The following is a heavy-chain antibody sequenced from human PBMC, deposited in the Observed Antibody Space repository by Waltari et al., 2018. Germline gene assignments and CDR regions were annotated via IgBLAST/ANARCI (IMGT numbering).Heavy chain of an antibody. CDR3: ARGRGSPGY. CDR2: IKQDGSEK. CDR1: GFTFSSYG. V-gene: IGHV3-7*01. Sequence: EVQLVESGGGLVQPGGSLRLSCAASGFTFSSYGMSWVRQAPGKGLEGVANIKQDGSEKYYVDSVKGRFTISRDNAKNSLYLQMNSLRAEDTAVYYCARGRGSPGYWGQGTLVTVSS. J-gene: IGHJ4*02. D-gene: IGHD3-16*01.